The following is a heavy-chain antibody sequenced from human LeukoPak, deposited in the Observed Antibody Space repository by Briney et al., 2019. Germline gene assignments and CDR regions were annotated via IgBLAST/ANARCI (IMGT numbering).Heavy chain of an antibody. J-gene: IGHJ3*02. V-gene: IGHV4-59*11. CDR3: ARDPTTVTKGLDI. D-gene: IGHD4-17*01. Sequence: PSETLSLTCTVSGGSISSHYWSWIRQPPGKGLEWIGYISSIGSTNYNPSLKGRVTISVDTSKNQFSLKLTSVTAADTAVYFCARDPTTVTKGLDIWGQGTMVTVSS. CDR1: GGSISSHY. CDR2: ISSIGST.